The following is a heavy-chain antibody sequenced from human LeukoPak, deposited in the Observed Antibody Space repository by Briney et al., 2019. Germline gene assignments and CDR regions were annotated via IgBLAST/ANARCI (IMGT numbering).Heavy chain of an antibody. D-gene: IGHD6-6*01. CDR2: INHSGST. Sequence: SETLSLTCAVSGGSFSGYYWSWIRQPPGKGLEWMGEINHSGSTNYNPSLKCRVTISVDTSKNNFSLKLISITAAHTAVYYCARGHVSNSSSSEGASWWFDPLGQGTLAPVP. CDR1: GGSFSGYY. CDR3: ARGHVSNSSSSEGASWWFDP. J-gene: IGHJ5*02. V-gene: IGHV4-34*01.